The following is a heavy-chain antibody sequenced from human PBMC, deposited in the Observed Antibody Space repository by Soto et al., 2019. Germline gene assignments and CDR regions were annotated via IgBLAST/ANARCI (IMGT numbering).Heavy chain of an antibody. J-gene: IGHJ4*02. Sequence: GSLRLACAVSVFNVMSYWMSWVRQAPGKGLEWVASIKDDGSEIYYLQSVRGRFTISRDSAGNALHLAMNYMSAEDTGVYFCARDIGFDYVNWGQGTLVTVSS. CDR3: ARDIGFDYVN. CDR1: VFNVMSYW. D-gene: IGHD5-12*01. V-gene: IGHV3-7*01. CDR2: IKDDGSEI.